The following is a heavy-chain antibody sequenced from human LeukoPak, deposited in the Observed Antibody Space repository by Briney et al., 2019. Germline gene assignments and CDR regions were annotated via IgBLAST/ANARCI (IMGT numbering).Heavy chain of an antibody. CDR3: ARDSRENYYGWDPQGY. Sequence: GGSLRLSCAASGFTFSSHWMNWVRQAPGKGLERVANIKQDGSEKYYVDSVKGRFTISRNNAKNSLYLQMNSLRAEDTAVYYCARDSRENYYGWDPQGYWGQGTLVTVSS. CDR2: IKQDGSEK. D-gene: IGHD1-26*01. V-gene: IGHV3-7*01. J-gene: IGHJ4*02. CDR1: GFTFSSHW.